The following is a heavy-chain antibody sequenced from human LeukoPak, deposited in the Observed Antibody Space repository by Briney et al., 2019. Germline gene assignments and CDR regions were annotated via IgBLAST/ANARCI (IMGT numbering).Heavy chain of an antibody. CDR3: ARDRTMYYYGSGSYYMPFDY. CDR2: ISVYNGNT. CDR1: GYTFTSYG. D-gene: IGHD3-10*01. Sequence: ASVKVSCKASGYTFTSYGISWVRQAPGQGLEWMGWISVYNGNTNYAQKLQGRVTMTTDTSTSTAYMELRSLRSDDTAVYYCARDRTMYYYGSGSYYMPFDYWGQGTLVTVSS. V-gene: IGHV1-18*01. J-gene: IGHJ4*02.